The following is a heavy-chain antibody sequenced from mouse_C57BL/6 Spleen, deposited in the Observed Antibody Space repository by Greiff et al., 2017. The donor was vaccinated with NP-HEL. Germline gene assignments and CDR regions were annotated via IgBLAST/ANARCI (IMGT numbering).Heavy chain of an antibody. J-gene: IGHJ3*01. Sequence: DVQLQESGAELVRPGASVKLSCTASGFNIKDDYMHWVKQRPEQGLEWIGWIDPENGDTEYASKFQGKATITADTSSNTAYLQLSSLTSEDTAVYYCTTPLLRFAYWGQGTLVTVSA. CDR3: TTPLLRFAY. D-gene: IGHD1-2*01. CDR1: GFNIKDDY. V-gene: IGHV14-4*01. CDR2: IDPENGDT.